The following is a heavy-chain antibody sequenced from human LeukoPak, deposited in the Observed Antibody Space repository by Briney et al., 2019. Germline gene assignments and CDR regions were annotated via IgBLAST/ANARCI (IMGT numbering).Heavy chain of an antibody. Sequence: SQTRSLTCTVSGGSISSGGYYWGWIRRHPGKGLEWIGYIYYSGSTYYNPSLKSRVTISVDTSKNQFSLKLSSVTAADTAVYYCARGGYSYFDYWGQGTLVTVSS. CDR3: ARGGYSYFDY. D-gene: IGHD5-18*01. V-gene: IGHV4-31*03. J-gene: IGHJ4*02. CDR1: GGSISSGGYY. CDR2: IYYSGST.